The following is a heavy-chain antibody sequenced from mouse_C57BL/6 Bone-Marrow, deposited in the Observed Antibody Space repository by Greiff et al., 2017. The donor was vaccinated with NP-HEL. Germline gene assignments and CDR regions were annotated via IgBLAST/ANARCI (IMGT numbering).Heavy chain of an antibody. CDR2: LRNKANGYTT. J-gene: IGHJ3*01. CDR3: ARCFTGAPAWFAY. CDR1: GFTFTDYY. D-gene: IGHD4-1*01. V-gene: IGHV7-3*01. Sequence: EVMLVESGGGLVQPGGSLSLSCAASGFTFTDYYMSWVRPPPGKALEWLGFLRNKANGYTTEYSASVKGRFTISRDNSQSILYLQMNALRAEDSATYYCARCFTGAPAWFAYWGQGTLVTVSA.